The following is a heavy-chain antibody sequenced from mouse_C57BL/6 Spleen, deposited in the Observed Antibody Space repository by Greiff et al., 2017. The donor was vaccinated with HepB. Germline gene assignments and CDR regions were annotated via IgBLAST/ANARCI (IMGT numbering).Heavy chain of an antibody. D-gene: IGHD4-1*02. V-gene: IGHV3-6*01. Sequence: EVKLMESGPGLVKPSQSLSLTCSVTGYSITSGYYWNWIRQFPGNKLEWMGYISYDGSNNYNPSLKNRISITRDTSKNQFFLKLNSVTTEDTATYYCATTGTGYFDYWGQGTTLTVSS. CDR2: ISYDGSN. J-gene: IGHJ2*01. CDR1: GYSITSGYY. CDR3: ATTGTGYFDY.